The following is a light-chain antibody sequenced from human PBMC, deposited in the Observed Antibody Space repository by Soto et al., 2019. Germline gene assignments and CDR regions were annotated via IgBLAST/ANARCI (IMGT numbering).Light chain of an antibody. CDR1: QSISSY. Sequence: DIQMTQSPSSLSASVGDRVTITCRASQSISSYLNWYQKKPGKAPKLLIYGASSLQSGVPSRFSGSGSGTNFSLTISRLQPEDFATYYCQQSYDTPRTFGQGTKVEIE. CDR3: QQSYDTPRT. CDR2: GAS. J-gene: IGKJ1*01. V-gene: IGKV1-39*01.